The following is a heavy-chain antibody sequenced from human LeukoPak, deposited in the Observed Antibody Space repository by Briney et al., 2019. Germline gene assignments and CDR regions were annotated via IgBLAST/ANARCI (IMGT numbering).Heavy chain of an antibody. V-gene: IGHV3-23*01. D-gene: IGHD2-15*01. CDR2: IRSNGRDT. CDR3: AKGGYTTWFDP. Sequence: PGGSLRLSCVASGFTFRESSMSWVRQTPGKGLEWVSNIRSNGRDTYYTDSVKGRFTISRDNSGNILYLQMNSLRAEDTAVYYCAKGGYTTWFDPWGQGTLVTVSS. CDR1: GFTFRESS. J-gene: IGHJ5*02.